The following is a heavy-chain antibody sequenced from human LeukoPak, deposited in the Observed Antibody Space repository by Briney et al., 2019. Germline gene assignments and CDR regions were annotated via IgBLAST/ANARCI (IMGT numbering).Heavy chain of an antibody. V-gene: IGHV1-18*01. CDR3: ATLGPSSGWYAVDY. J-gene: IGHJ4*02. CDR2: ISAYNGNT. Sequence: GASVKVSCKVSGYTLTELSMHWVRQAPGQGLEWMGWISAYNGNTNYAQRFQDRVTMTTDTSTSTAYMELRSLRSDDTAVYYCATLGPSSGWYAVDYWGQGTLVTVSS. D-gene: IGHD6-19*01. CDR1: GYTLTELS.